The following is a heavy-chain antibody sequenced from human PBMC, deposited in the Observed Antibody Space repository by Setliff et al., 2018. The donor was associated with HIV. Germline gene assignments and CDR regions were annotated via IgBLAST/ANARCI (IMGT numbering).Heavy chain of an antibody. V-gene: IGHV3-66*04. J-gene: IGHJ2*01. D-gene: IGHD5-12*01. CDR1: GLTVSSNY. CDR3: SRLADGGYDFRGYFDL. Sequence: PGGSLRLSCAASGLTVSSNYMSWVRQAPGKGLEWVSVIYTGTGTYYADSVKGRFTISRDNSKNTLYLQMNSLRAEDTAVYHCSRLADGGYDFRGYFDLWGRGTLVTVSS. CDR2: IYTGTGT.